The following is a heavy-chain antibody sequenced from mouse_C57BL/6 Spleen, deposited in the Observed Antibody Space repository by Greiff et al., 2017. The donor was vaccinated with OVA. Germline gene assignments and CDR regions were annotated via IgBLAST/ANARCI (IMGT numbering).Heavy chain of an antibody. CDR2: IYPGDGDT. CDR3: ARSRGNFDV. Sequence: QVQLQQSGPELVKPGASVKISCKASGYAFSSSWMNWVKQRPGKGLEWIGRIYPGDGDTNYNGKFKGKATLTADKSSSTAYMQLSSLTSEDSAVYFCARSRGNFDVWGTGTTVTVSS. V-gene: IGHV1-82*01. CDR1: GYAFSSSW. J-gene: IGHJ1*03. D-gene: IGHD4-1*01.